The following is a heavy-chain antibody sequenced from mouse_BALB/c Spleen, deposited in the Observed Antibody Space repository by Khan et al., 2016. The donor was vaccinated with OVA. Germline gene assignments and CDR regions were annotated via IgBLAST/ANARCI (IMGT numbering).Heavy chain of an antibody. CDR1: GYSITTNYA. D-gene: IGHD1-2*01. CDR3: ARQHYYGYALDY. Sequence: EVQLQESGPGLVKPSQSLSLTCTVTGYSITTNYAWDWIRQFPGNKLEWMGYISYSGSTSYNPYLKSRISITRDTSTNQFFLQLNSVTTEDTATYYCARQHYYGYALDYWGQGTSVTVSS. CDR2: ISYSGST. V-gene: IGHV3-2*02. J-gene: IGHJ4*01.